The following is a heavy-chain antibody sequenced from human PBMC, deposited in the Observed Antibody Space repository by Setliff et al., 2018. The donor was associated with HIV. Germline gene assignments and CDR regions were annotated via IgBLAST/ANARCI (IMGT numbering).Heavy chain of an antibody. V-gene: IGHV3-49*04. D-gene: IGHD3-3*01. CDR2: IRSKAYGGTT. Sequence: GGSLRLSCAASGFTFSSHWMAWVRQAPGKGLEWVGFIRSKAYGGTTEYAASVEGRFTISRDDSKSIAYLQMNSLKTEDTAVYYCTRDIGEAYYNFWDAYEYFDYWGQGTQVTVSS. CDR1: GFTFSSHW. J-gene: IGHJ4*02. CDR3: TRDIGEAYYNFWDAYEYFDY.